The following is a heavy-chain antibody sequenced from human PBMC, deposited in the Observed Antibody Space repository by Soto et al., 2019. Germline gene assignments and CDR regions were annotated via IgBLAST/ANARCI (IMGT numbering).Heavy chain of an antibody. J-gene: IGHJ6*02. V-gene: IGHV3-30-3*02. CDR1: GFTFSSYA. D-gene: IGHD3-3*01. CDR3: AKSPDNLETAYYYYYGMDV. Sequence: PGGSLRLSCAASGFTFSSYAMHWVRQAPGKGLEWVAVISYGGSNKYYADSVKGRFTISRDNSKNTLYLQMNSLRAEDTAVYYCAKSPDNLETAYYYYYGMDVWGQGTTVTVSS. CDR2: ISYGGSNK.